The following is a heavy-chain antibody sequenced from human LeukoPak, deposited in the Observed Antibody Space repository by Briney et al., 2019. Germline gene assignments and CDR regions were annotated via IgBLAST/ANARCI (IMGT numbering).Heavy chain of an antibody. CDR3: ARLWEGDY. CDR2: ISNGGSTI. J-gene: IGHJ4*02. D-gene: IGHD1-26*01. Sequence: GGSLRLSCAASGFTFSSYEMNWVRQAPGKGLEWVSYISNGGSTIYHADSVKGRFTISRDNAKNSLYLQMNSLRAEDTAVYYCARLWEGDYWGQGTLVTVSS. V-gene: IGHV3-48*03. CDR1: GFTFSSYE.